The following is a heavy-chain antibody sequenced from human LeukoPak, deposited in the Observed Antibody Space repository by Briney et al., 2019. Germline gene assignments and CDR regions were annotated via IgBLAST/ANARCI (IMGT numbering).Heavy chain of an antibody. CDR1: GYTFTGYY. V-gene: IGHV1-2*02. J-gene: IGHJ4*02. CDR3: AMNPYEYYFDY. D-gene: IGHD5-12*01. CDR2: INPNSGDT. Sequence: ASVKVSCKASGYTFTGYYIHWVRQAPGQGLEWMGWINPNSGDTNYARKFQGRVTMARDTSIGTAYMELSGLRSDDTAVYYCAMNPYEYYFDYWGQGTLVTVSS.